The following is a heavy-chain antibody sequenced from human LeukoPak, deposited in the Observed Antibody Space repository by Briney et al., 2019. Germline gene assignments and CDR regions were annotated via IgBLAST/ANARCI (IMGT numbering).Heavy chain of an antibody. CDR1: GFTFSSYG. D-gene: IGHD6-19*01. CDR3: ARLGSGWAIDY. CDR2: IWYDGSNK. Sequence: PGGSLRLSCAASGFTFSSYGILWVRRAPGKGLEWVAVIWYDGSNKYYADSVKGRFTISRDQSKNTVYLQMNSLRADDTAVYYCARLGSGWAIDYWGQGTLVTVSS. V-gene: IGHV3-33*01. J-gene: IGHJ4*02.